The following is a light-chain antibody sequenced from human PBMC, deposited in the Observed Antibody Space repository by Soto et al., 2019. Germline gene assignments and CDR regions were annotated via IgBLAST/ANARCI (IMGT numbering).Light chain of an antibody. V-gene: IGKV1-5*03. Sequence: DIQMTQSPSTLSASVGDRVTITCRASQSINTWLAWDQQKPGKAPKLLIYKASTLASGVPSRFSVSGSGTDFTLTISSLQADDFAVYYCQQYNSHSSYTFDQGTKLEIK. CDR1: QSINTW. CDR2: KAS. J-gene: IGKJ2*01. CDR3: QQYNSHSSYT.